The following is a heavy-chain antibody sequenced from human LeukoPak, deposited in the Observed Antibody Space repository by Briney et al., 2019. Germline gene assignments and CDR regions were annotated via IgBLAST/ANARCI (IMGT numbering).Heavy chain of an antibody. CDR3: AKGDVITFGGLVVTFDY. J-gene: IGHJ4*02. CDR2: TRNKADNYIT. Sequence: GGSLRLSCAASGFIFSDRYMDWVRQAPGKGLEWVGCTRNKADNYITEYAASVKGRFTISRDNSKNSLYLQMYSLRAEDTAVYYCAKGDVITFGGLVVTFDYWGQGTLVTVSS. CDR1: GFIFSDRY. V-gene: IGHV3-72*01. D-gene: IGHD3-16*02.